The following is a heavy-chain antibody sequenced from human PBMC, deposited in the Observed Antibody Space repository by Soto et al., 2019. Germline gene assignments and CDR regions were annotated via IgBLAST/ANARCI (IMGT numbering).Heavy chain of an antibody. CDR1: GGSISSGDYY. CDR3: ARVGVAMIYAGNNWFYP. V-gene: IGHV4-30-4*01. J-gene: IGHJ5*01. CDR2: IYYSGST. Sequence: SETLSLTCTVSGGSISSGDYYWSWIRQPPGKGLEWIGYIYYSGSTYYNPSLKSRVTISVDTSKNQFSLNLSSVTAADTAMYYCARVGVAMIYAGNNWFYPSGQRTLVTVSS. D-gene: IGHD5-12*01.